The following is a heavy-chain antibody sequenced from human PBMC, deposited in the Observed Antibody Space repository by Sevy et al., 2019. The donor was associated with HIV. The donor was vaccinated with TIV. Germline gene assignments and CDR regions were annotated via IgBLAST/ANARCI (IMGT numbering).Heavy chain of an antibody. J-gene: IGHJ4*02. V-gene: IGHV3-30*18. D-gene: IGHD3-10*01. CDR2: ISYDGSNK. CDR3: ANDFRRAFYYFDY. CDR1: GFTFSSYG. Sequence: GGSLRLSCAASGFTFSSYGMHWVRQAPGKGLERVAVISYDGSNKYYADSLKGRFTITRDNSKNTRYLQMNSLGAEDTAVYYCANDFRRAFYYFDYWGQGTLVTVSS.